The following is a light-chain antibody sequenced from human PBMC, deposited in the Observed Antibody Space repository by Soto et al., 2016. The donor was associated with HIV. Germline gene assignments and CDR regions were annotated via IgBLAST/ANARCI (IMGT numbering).Light chain of an antibody. V-gene: IGKV1-33*01. CDR3: QQYNSYSL. Sequence: IQMTQSPSSLSASVGDRVTITCQANLDITNRVNWYQQKPGKPPKLLIHDASNLETGIPSRFSGGGSGTEFTLTISSLQPDDFATYYCQQYNSYSLFGQGTRLEIK. CDR2: DAS. CDR1: LDITNR. J-gene: IGKJ5*01.